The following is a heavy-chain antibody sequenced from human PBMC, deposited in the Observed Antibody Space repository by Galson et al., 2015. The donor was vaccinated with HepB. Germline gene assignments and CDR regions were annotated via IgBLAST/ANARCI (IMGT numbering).Heavy chain of an antibody. CDR3: ARGHITHVGVGVSDSLDI. CDR1: GFTFSSYS. D-gene: IGHD3-3*01. CDR2: LSGDTSNI. V-gene: IGHV3-21*01. J-gene: IGHJ3*02. Sequence: SLRLSCAASGFTFSSYSMNWVRQAPGKGLEWVSSLSGDTSNIYYVDSVKGRFTISRDNAKNSLYLQMNSLRAEDTAVYYCARGHITHVGVGVSDSLDIWGQGTMVTVSS.